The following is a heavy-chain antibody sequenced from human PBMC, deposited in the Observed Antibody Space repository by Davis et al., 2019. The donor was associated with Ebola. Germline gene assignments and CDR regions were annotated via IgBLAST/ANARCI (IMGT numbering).Heavy chain of an antibody. CDR1: GFTFSSYS. V-gene: IGHV3-21*01. Sequence: GESLKISCAASGFTFSSYSMNWVRQAPGKGLEWVSSISSSSSYIYYADSAKGRFTISRDNAKNSLYLQMNSLRAEDTAVYYCARSWVAYDYWGQGTLVTVSS. CDR3: ARSWVAYDY. D-gene: IGHD5-12*01. CDR2: ISSSSSYI. J-gene: IGHJ4*02.